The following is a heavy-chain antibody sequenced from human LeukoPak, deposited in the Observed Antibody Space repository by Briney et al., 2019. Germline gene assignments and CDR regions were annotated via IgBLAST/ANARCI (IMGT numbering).Heavy chain of an antibody. V-gene: IGHV1-69*01. CDR3: ARVGILNDFWSGYPFDP. J-gene: IGHJ5*02. CDR1: GGTFSSYA. D-gene: IGHD3-3*01. CDR2: IIPIFGTA. Sequence: SVKVSCKASGGTFSSYAISWVRQAPGQGLEWMGGIIPIFGTANYAQKFQGRVTITADESTSTAYMELSSLRSEDTAVYYCARVGILNDFWSGYPFDPWGQGTLVTASS.